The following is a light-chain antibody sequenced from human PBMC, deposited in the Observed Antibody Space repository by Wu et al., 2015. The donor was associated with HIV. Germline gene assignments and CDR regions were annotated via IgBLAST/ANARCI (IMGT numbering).Light chain of an antibody. J-gene: IGKJ1*01. V-gene: IGKV3-20*01. CDR3: QQYSSSPRT. CDR2: GAT. CDR1: QIVTNAY. Sequence: EVVLMQSPGTLSLSPGERATLSCRSSQIVTNAYLAWYQQKPGQAPRLLIYGATSRAIGIPDRFSGSGSEKDFTLTISRVEPEDFAVYYCQQYSSSPRTFGQGTKVE.